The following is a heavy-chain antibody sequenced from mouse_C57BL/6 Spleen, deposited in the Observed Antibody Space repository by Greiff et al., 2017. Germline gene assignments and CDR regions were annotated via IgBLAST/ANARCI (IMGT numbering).Heavy chain of an antibody. CDR1: GYAFSSSW. J-gene: IGHJ3*01. V-gene: IGHV1-82*01. D-gene: IGHD3-2*02. CDR2: LYPGDGDT. Sequence: VQLQQSGPELVKPGASVKISCKASGYAFSSSWMNWVKQRPGKGLEWIGRLYPGDGDTNYNGKFKGKATLTADKSSSTAYMQLSSLTSEDSAVYVCARPDSSGSAWFAYWGQGTLVTVSA. CDR3: ARPDSSGSAWFAY.